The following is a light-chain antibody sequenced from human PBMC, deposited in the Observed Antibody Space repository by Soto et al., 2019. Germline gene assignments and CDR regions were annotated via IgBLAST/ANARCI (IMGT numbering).Light chain of an antibody. V-gene: IGKV1-5*01. J-gene: IGKJ3*01. CDR1: QSISSW. Sequence: DNQMTQSPSALSASVGDRVTITCRASQSISSWLAWYQQKPGKAPKLLIYDASTLESGVPLRFSGGGSGTEFTLTISSLQPDDFATYYCQQYDSYPITFGPGTKVDIK. CDR2: DAS. CDR3: QQYDSYPIT.